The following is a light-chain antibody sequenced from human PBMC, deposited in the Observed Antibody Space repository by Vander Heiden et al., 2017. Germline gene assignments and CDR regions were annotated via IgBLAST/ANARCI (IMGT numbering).Light chain of an antibody. CDR1: QSISSY. CDR3: QQSYSTPLT. V-gene: IGKV1-39*01. J-gene: IGKJ4*01. Sequence: QVTQSPSSLSASVGDRVTITCRASQSISSYLNWYQQKPGKAPKLLIYAASSLQSGVPSRFSGSGSGTDFTLTISSLQPEDFATYYCQQSYSTPLTFGGGTKVEIK. CDR2: AAS.